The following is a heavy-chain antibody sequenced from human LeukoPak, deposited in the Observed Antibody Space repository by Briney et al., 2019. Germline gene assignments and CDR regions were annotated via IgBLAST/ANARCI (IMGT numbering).Heavy chain of an antibody. CDR3: ARGVAGSGSYSNFDY. D-gene: IGHD3-10*01. V-gene: IGHV1-2*02. Sequence: ASVKVSCKASGYTFTGYYMHWVRQAPGQGLEWMGWINPNSGGTNYAQKFQGRVTMTRDTSISTAYMELSRLRSDDTAVYYCARGVAGSGSYSNFDYWGQGTLVTVSS. CDR2: INPNSGGT. J-gene: IGHJ4*02. CDR1: GYTFTGYY.